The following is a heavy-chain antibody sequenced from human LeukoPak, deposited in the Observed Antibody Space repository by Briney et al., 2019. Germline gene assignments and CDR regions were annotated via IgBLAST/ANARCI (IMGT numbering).Heavy chain of an antibody. J-gene: IGHJ4*02. CDR2: INHSGST. CDR1: GVSFSGYY. D-gene: IGHD3-10*01. CDR3: ARRGITMVRGAQPFDY. Sequence: SETLSLTCAVYGVSFSGYYWSWIRQPPGKGLEWIGEINHSGSTNYNPSLKSRVTISVDTSKNQFSLKLSSVTAADTAVYYCARRGITMVRGAQPFDYWGQGTLVTVSS. V-gene: IGHV4-34*01.